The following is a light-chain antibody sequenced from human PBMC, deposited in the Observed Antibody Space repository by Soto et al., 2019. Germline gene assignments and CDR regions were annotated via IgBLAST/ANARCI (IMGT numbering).Light chain of an antibody. CDR1: QGISSW. Sequence: DIQMTQSPSSVSASVGDRVTITCRASQGISSWLTWYQQQPGKAPRLLIYAASSLQSGVASRFSGRGSGTDFPLTISSLQPEDFATYFCQPTNSFPYTFGQGTKLEIK. J-gene: IGKJ2*01. CDR2: AAS. V-gene: IGKV1-12*01. CDR3: QPTNSFPYT.